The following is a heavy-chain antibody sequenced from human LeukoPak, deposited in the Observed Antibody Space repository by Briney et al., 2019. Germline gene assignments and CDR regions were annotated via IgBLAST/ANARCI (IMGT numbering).Heavy chain of an antibody. J-gene: IGHJ5*02. CDR2: IYYSGST. CDR1: GGSISSGGYY. D-gene: IGHD2-21*02. Sequence: PSGTLSLTCTVSGGSISSGGYYWSWIRQHPGKGLEWIGYIYYSGSTYYNPSLKSRVIISVDTSKNQFSLKLSSVTAADTAVYYCARGIVVVTALNWFDPWGQGTLVTVSS. V-gene: IGHV4-31*03. CDR3: ARGIVVVTALNWFDP.